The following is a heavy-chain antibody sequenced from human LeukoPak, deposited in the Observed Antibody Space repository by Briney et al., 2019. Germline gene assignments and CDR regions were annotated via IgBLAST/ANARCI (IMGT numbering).Heavy chain of an antibody. CDR1: GGSISSYY. Sequence: SETLSLTCTVSGGSISSYYWSWIRQPPGKGLEWIGYIYYSGSTNYNPSLKSRVTISVDTSKNQFSLKLSSVTAADTAVYYCARDSPVDYWGQGTLVTVSS. CDR2: IYYSGST. V-gene: IGHV4-59*12. CDR3: ARDSPVDY. J-gene: IGHJ4*02.